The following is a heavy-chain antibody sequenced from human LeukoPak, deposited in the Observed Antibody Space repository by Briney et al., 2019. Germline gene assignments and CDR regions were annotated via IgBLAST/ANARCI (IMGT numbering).Heavy chain of an antibody. Sequence: SQTLSLTCTVSGGSISSGDYYWSWIRQPPGKGLEWIGYIYYSGSTYFNPSLKSPVTISVDTSKNQFSLKLSSVTAADTAVYYCARVDDYSNLYYFDYWGQGTLVTVSS. D-gene: IGHD4-11*01. V-gene: IGHV4-30-4*08. CDR3: ARVDDYSNLYYFDY. CDR1: GGSISSGDYY. CDR2: IYYSGST. J-gene: IGHJ4*02.